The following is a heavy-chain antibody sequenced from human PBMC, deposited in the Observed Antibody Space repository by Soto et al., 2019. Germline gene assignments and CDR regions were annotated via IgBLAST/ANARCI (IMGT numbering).Heavy chain of an antibody. CDR2: IFYTGTT. J-gene: IGHJ6*02. V-gene: IGHV4-59*01. CDR1: GDSISSYY. Sequence: SETLSLTCIVSGDSISSYYWSWIRQPPGKGLEWIGYIFYTGTTKYNPSLKSRVTISVDTSKNQLSLNLSSVTAADTAVYYCAREPGGAVAGYYYYYGMDVWGQGTTVTVSS. D-gene: IGHD6-19*01. CDR3: AREPGGAVAGYYYYYGMDV.